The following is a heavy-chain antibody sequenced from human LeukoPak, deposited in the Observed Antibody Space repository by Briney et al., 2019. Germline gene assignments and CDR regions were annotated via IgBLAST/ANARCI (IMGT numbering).Heavy chain of an antibody. D-gene: IGHD6-19*01. CDR2: IYTSGST. Sequence: SETLSLTCTVSGYSIGSGYYWSWIRQPAGKGLEWIGRIYTSGSTDYNPSLKSRVTISVDMSKNQLSLRLSSVTAADTAVYYCARDLNSSGWGYWFDPWGQGTLVTVSS. J-gene: IGHJ5*02. CDR1: GYSIGSGYY. V-gene: IGHV4-61*02. CDR3: ARDLNSSGWGYWFDP.